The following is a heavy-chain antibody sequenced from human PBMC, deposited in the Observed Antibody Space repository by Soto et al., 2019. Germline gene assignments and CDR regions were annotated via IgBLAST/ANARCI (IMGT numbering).Heavy chain of an antibody. CDR3: ARRPVVPAAMLPFDY. CDR2: INAGNGNT. J-gene: IGHJ4*02. Sequence: GASLKVSCKASGYTFTSYAMHWVRQAPGQRLEWMGWINAGNGNTKYSQKFQGRVTITRDTSASTAYMELSSLRSEDTAVYYCARRPVVPAAMLPFDYWGQGTLVTV. D-gene: IGHD2-2*01. V-gene: IGHV1-3*01. CDR1: GYTFTSYA.